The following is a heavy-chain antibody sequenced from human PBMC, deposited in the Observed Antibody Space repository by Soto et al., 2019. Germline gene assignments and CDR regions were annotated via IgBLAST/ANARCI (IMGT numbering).Heavy chain of an antibody. CDR2: IRKRTNSYTT. Sequence: GGSLRLSCAASGLAFSDRYMDWVRQAPGKGLEWVGRIRKRTNSYTTEYAASVKGRFIISRDDSTNSLYLQMSSLKTEDTAVYYCTTVTTVDYYFDYWGQGTLVTVSS. V-gene: IGHV3-72*01. CDR3: TTVTTVDYYFDY. J-gene: IGHJ4*02. D-gene: IGHD4-17*01. CDR1: GLAFSDRY.